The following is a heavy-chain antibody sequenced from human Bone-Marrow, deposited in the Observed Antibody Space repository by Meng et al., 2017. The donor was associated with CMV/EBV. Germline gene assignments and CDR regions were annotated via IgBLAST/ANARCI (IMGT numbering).Heavy chain of an antibody. V-gene: IGHV3-15*01. J-gene: IGHJ4*02. D-gene: IGHD6-13*01. CDR2: IKRNRDGGTI. CDR1: GLRFTDAW. Sequence: GGLGKPGGPLRLSCLASGLRFTDAWMSWVRQAPGKGLEWVGRIKRNRDGGTIDYAARVKGRFTISRDESKNTLYLQMDSLITEDTAVYFCATGAAAADHWGQGTLVTVSS. CDR3: ATGAAAADH.